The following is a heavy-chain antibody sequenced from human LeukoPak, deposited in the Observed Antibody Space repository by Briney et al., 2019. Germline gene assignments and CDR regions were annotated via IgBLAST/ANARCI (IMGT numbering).Heavy chain of an antibody. V-gene: IGHV4-4*07. D-gene: IGHD3-10*01. CDR1: GGSISSYY. CDR2: IYTSGST. CDR3: AGCSSGSYQFDP. J-gene: IGHJ5*02. Sequence: SETLSLTCTVSGGSISSYYWSWLRQPAGKGLEWIGRIYTSGSTNYTPSLKSRVTMSVDRSKNQFSLKLSSVTAADTAVYYCAGCSSGSYQFDPWGQGTLVTVSS.